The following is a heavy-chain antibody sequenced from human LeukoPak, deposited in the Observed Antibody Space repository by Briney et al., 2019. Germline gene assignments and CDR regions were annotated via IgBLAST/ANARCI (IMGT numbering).Heavy chain of an antibody. CDR3: ARGYGGVGY. CDR1: GFTFSSFW. D-gene: IGHD4-23*01. J-gene: IGHJ4*02. V-gene: IGHV3-7*04. CDR2: IKQDGTEK. Sequence: PGGSLRLSCAASGFTFSSFWMSWVRQAPGNGLEWVANIKQDGTEKYYVDSVKGRFTISRDNAQNSLYLQMNSLRAEDTAVYYCARGYGGVGYWGQGTLVTVSS.